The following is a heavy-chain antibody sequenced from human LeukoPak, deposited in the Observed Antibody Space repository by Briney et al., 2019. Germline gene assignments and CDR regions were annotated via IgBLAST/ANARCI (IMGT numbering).Heavy chain of an antibody. J-gene: IGHJ4*02. Sequence: GGSLRLSCAASGFTVSSNYMSWVRQAPGKGLEWVSVIYSGGSTYYADSVKGQFTISRDNSKNTLYLQMNSLRAEDTAVYYCARSTYSSGWLRPFFDYWGQGTLVTVSS. D-gene: IGHD6-19*01. CDR3: ARSTYSSGWLRPFFDY. CDR2: IYSGGST. CDR1: GFTVSSNY. V-gene: IGHV3-53*01.